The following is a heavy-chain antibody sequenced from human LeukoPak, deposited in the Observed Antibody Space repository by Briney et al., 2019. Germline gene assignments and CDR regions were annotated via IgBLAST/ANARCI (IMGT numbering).Heavy chain of an antibody. CDR1: GGSISSYY. J-gene: IGHJ3*02. CDR2: IYTSGST. D-gene: IGHD3-22*01. Sequence: PSETLSLTCTVSGGSISSYYWSWIRQPAGKGLEWIGRIYTSGSTNYNPSLKSRVTMPVDTSKNQFSLKLSSVTAADTAVYYCAISARKYYDSSGYERRDAFDIWGQGTMVTVSS. CDR3: AISARKYYDSSGYERRDAFDI. V-gene: IGHV4-4*07.